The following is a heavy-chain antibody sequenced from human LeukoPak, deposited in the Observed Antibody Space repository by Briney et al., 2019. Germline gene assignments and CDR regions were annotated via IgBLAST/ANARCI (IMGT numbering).Heavy chain of an antibody. CDR1: GGSISSYY. J-gene: IGHJ6*03. V-gene: IGHV4-4*09. CDR2: IYTSGST. CDR3: ARQVGNYYYYYMDV. Sequence: SETLSLTCTVSGGSISSYYWSWIRQPPGKGLEWIGHIYTSGSTNYNPSLKSRVTISVDTSKNQFSLKLSSVTAADTAVYYCARQVGNYYYYYMDVWGKGTTVTVSS.